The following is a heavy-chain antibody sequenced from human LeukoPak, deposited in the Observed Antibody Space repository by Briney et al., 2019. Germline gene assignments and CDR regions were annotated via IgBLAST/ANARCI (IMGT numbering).Heavy chain of an antibody. CDR1: GFTFITYA. V-gene: IGHV3-30-3*01. J-gene: IGHJ4*02. D-gene: IGHD5-18*01. Sequence: PGGSLRLSCAASGFTFITYAMHWVRQAPGKGLEWVAIISYDGINEYYADSVKGRFTISRDHSKNTLYLQMNRLRAEDTAVYYCAKDYTATRGGPFDYWGQGTLVTVSS. CDR3: AKDYTATRGGPFDY. CDR2: ISYDGINE.